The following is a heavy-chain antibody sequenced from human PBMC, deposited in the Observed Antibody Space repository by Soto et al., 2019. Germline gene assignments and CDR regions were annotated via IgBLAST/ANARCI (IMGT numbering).Heavy chain of an antibody. Sequence: SETLSLTCAVSGGSISSGGYSWGWIRQPPGKGLEWIGYIYHSGSTYYNPSLKSRVTISVDRSKNQFSLKLSSVTAADTAVYYCARETYCGGDCYCFDYWGQGTLVTVSS. CDR2: IYHSGST. D-gene: IGHD2-21*02. V-gene: IGHV4-30-2*01. J-gene: IGHJ4*02. CDR1: GGSISSGGYS. CDR3: ARETYCGGDCYCFDY.